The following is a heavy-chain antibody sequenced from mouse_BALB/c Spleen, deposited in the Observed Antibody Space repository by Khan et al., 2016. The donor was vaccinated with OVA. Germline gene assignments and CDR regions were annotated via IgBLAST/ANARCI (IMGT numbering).Heavy chain of an antibody. D-gene: IGHD2-3*01. J-gene: IGHJ2*01. CDR1: GYTFTDYA. V-gene: IGHV1S137*01. CDR2: ISTYSGSA. Sequence: QVRLQQSGPELVRPGVSVKISCKGSGYTFTDYAMYWVKQSHAESLEWIGLISTYSGSANYNQKFKGKVTMTVDKSSSAAYMELARLTSEDSAIYYCASPAYDGYYDYWGQGTALTVSS. CDR3: ASPAYDGYYDY.